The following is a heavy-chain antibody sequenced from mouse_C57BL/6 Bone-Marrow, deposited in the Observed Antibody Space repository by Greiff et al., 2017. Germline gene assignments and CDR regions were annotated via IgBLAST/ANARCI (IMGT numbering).Heavy chain of an antibody. J-gene: IGHJ4*01. V-gene: IGHV3-6*01. CDR3: AREETGTDYYAMDY. CDR2: ISYDGSN. CDR1: GYSITSGYY. D-gene: IGHD4-1*01. Sequence: VQLQQSGPGLVKPSQSLSLTCSVTGYSITSGYYWNWIRQFPGNKLEWMGYISYDGSNNYNPSLKNRISITRDTSKNQFFLKLNSVTTEDTATYYCAREETGTDYYAMDYWGQGTSVTVSS.